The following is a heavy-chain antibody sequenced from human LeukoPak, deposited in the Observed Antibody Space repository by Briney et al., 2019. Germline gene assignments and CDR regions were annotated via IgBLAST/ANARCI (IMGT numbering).Heavy chain of an antibody. V-gene: IGHV3-48*01. CDR3: ARGGTTAMVWYYYGMDV. Sequence: GGSLRLSCAASGFTFSSYSMNWVRQAPGKGLEWVSYISSSSSTIYYADSVKGRFTISRDNAKNSLYLQMNSLRAEDTAVYYCARGGTTAMVWYYYGMDVWGQGTTVTVSS. CDR2: ISSSSSTI. CDR1: GFTFSSYS. J-gene: IGHJ6*02. D-gene: IGHD5-18*01.